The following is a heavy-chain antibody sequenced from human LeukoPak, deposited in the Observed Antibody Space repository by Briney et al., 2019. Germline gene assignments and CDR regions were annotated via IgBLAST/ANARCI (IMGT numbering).Heavy chain of an antibody. CDR3: SRGLGQPVDS. CDR2: LYSEGGRT. Sequence: GGSLRLSCAASGFTFSSYAMSWVRQAPGKGLVWVSRLYSEGGRTYYADSVKGRFTISRDNAKNTLFLQMNSLTVEDTAVYYCSRGLGQPVDSWGQGTLVTVSS. V-gene: IGHV3-74*01. J-gene: IGHJ4*02. CDR1: GFTFSSYA. D-gene: IGHD6-6*01.